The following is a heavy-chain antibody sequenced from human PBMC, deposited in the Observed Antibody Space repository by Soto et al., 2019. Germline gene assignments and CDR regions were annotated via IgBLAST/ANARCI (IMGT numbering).Heavy chain of an antibody. CDR2: IIPIFGTA. J-gene: IGHJ3*02. D-gene: IGHD2-15*01. CDR1: GGTFSSYA. V-gene: IGHV1-69*01. Sequence: QVQLVQSGAEVKKPGSSVKVSCKVSGGTFSSYAISWVRQAPGQGLEWMGGIIPIFGTANYAQKFQGRVTITADESTSTAYMELSSLRSEDTAVYYCASWGRYCSGGSCYRSHAFDIWGQGTMVTVSS. CDR3: ASWGRYCSGGSCYRSHAFDI.